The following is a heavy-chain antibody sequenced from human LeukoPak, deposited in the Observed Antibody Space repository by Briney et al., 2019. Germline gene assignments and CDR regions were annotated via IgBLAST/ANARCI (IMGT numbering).Heavy chain of an antibody. D-gene: IGHD2-2*01. J-gene: IGHJ6*04. CDR1: GFTFSSYG. Sequence: GGSLRLSCAASGFTFSSYGMHWVRQAPGKGLERVAVIWYDGSNKYYADSVKGRFTISRDNSKNTLYLQMNSLRAEDTAVYYCAREDSSTVEMGYYYGMDVWGKGTTVTVSS. CDR3: AREDSSTVEMGYYYGMDV. CDR2: IWYDGSNK. V-gene: IGHV3-33*01.